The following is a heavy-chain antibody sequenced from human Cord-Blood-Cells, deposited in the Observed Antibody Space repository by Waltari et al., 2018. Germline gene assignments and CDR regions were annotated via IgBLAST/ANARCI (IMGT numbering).Heavy chain of an antibody. Sequence: QVTLKESGPVLVKPTETLTLTCTVSGFSLSNARMGVSWIRQPPGKALEWLAHIFSNDEKSYSTSLKSRRTISKDTSQSQVVLTMTNMEPVDTATYYCARIPVKSKLGVDYWGQGTLVTVSS. V-gene: IGHV2-26*01. CDR3: ARIPVKSKLGVDY. J-gene: IGHJ4*02. CDR1: GFSLSNARMG. CDR2: IFSNDEK. D-gene: IGHD6-6*01.